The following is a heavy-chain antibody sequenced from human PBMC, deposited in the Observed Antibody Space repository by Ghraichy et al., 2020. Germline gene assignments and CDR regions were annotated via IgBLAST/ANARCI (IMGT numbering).Heavy chain of an antibody. Sequence: ASVKVSCKASGYTFTSYYINWVRQAPGQGLEWMGWINANNGGTNYAQKLQGRVTMTTDTSTSTAYMELSSLRSDDTAVYYCARSRDDYSNQIRWDNWFDPWGQGTLVTVSS. CDR2: INANNGGT. J-gene: IGHJ5*02. D-gene: IGHD4-11*01. CDR1: GYTFTSYY. V-gene: IGHV1-18*04. CDR3: ARSRDDYSNQIRWDNWFDP.